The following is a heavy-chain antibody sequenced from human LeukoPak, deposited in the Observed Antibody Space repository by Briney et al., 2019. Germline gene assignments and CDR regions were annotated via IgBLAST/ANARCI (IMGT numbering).Heavy chain of an antibody. D-gene: IGHD6-13*01. V-gene: IGHV3-66*01. CDR2: IYSGGST. J-gene: IGHJ4*02. CDR3: ARGGPGSPWDY. CDR1: GFTVSSNY. Sequence: TGGSLRLSCAASGFTVSSNYMSWVRQAPGKGLEWVSVIYSGGSTYYADSVKGRFTISRDNSKNTLYLQMNSLRAEDTAVYYCARGGPGSPWDYWGQGTLVTVSS.